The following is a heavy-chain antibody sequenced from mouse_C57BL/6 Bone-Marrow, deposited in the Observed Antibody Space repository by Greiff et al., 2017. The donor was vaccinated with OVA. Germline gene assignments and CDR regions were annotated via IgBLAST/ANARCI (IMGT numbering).Heavy chain of an antibody. CDR2: IYPYNDGT. CDR3: ARLRDYDLYAMDY. D-gene: IGHD2-4*01. Sequence: VQLQQSGPELVKPGASVKMSCKASGYTFTSYVMHWVKQKPGQGLEWIGYIYPYNDGTKYNEKFKGKATLTSDKSSSTAYIELSSLTSEYSAVYYCARLRDYDLYAMDYWGQGTSVTVAS. V-gene: IGHV1-14*01. J-gene: IGHJ4*01. CDR1: GYTFTSYV.